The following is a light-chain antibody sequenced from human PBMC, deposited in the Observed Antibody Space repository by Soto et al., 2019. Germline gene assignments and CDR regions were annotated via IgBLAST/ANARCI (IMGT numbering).Light chain of an antibody. V-gene: IGLV2-14*02. J-gene: IGLJ2*01. CDR3: SSYTSSSTLV. CDR2: EVS. Sequence: QSVLTQPASVSGSPGQSITISCTGTSSDVGSYDLVSWFQHHPGEAPKLMIYEVSNRPSGVSNRFSGSKSGNTASLTISGLQAEDEADYYCSSYTSSSTLVFGGGTKLTVL. CDR1: SSDVGSYDL.